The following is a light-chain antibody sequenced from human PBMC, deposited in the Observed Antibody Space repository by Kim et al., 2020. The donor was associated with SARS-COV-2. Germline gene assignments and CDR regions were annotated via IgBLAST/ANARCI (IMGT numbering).Light chain of an antibody. CDR3: QQTYRTPT. V-gene: IGKV1-39*01. Sequence: DIQMTQSPSSLSASVGDRVTITCRASQSIGYSLNWYQQRPGKAPKVLIYAALSLHVGVPSRFSGSGSGTEFILNISSLQHEDFATYYCQQTYRTPTFGGGTKLEI. CDR1: QSIGYS. CDR2: AAL. J-gene: IGKJ4*01.